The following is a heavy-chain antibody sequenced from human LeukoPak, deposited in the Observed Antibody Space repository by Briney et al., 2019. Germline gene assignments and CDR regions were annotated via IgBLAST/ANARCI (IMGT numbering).Heavy chain of an antibody. CDR3: ARRDGGFGELDY. D-gene: IGHD3-10*01. J-gene: IGHJ4*02. V-gene: IGHV4-39*01. CDR2: IYYSGST. Sequence: SETLSLTCTVSGGSISSSSYYWGWIRQPPGKGLEWIGSIYYSGSTYYNPSLKSRVTISVDTPKNQFSLKLSSVTAADTAVYYCARRDGGFGELDYRGQGTLVTVSS. CDR1: GGSISSSSYY.